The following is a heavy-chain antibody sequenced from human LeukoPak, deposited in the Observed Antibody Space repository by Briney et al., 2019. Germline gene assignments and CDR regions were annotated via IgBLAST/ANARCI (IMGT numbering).Heavy chain of an antibody. Sequence: SETLPLTCTVSGGSISYYYWSWIRQPPGKGLEWIGHIYYKGSTNYNPSLKSRATISVDTSKNQFSLKLSSVTAADMAVYYCTSHESYGDANWFDPWGQGILVTVSS. V-gene: IGHV4-59*08. J-gene: IGHJ5*02. CDR3: TSHESYGDANWFDP. CDR2: IYYKGST. CDR1: GGSISYYY. D-gene: IGHD4/OR15-4a*01.